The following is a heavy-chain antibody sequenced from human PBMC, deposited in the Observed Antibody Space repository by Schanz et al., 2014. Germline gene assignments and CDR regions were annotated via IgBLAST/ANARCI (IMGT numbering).Heavy chain of an antibody. V-gene: IGHV3-23*04. CDR1: GFTFSAYA. D-gene: IGHD3-10*01. CDR3: AKGRFGELSAFDI. J-gene: IGHJ3*02. Sequence: EVELVESGGGLVQPGGSLRLSCAASGFTFSAYAMTWVRQIPGKGLEWVSAISASGGTTYYADSVKGRFTISRDNSKNTLYLQMNSLRAEDTAVYYCAKGRFGELSAFDIWGQGTMVTGSS. CDR2: ISASGGTT.